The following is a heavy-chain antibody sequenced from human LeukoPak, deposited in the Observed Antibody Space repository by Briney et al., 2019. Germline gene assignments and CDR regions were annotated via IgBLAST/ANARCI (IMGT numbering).Heavy chain of an antibody. Sequence: ASVKLPCKASGYTFTDHDINWVRQATGQGLEWMGWMNPNSGNTGYAQKFQGRVTMTRDTSETTAYMELSSLRSEDTAVYYCARGFAAGDFDYWGQGTLVTVSS. V-gene: IGHV1-8*01. CDR2: MNPNSGNT. CDR1: GYTFTDHD. J-gene: IGHJ4*02. D-gene: IGHD6-25*01. CDR3: ARGFAAGDFDY.